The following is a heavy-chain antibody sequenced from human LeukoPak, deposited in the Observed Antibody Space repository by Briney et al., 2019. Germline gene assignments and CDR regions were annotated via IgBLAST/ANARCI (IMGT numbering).Heavy chain of an antibody. Sequence: GGSLRLSCEASGITFNIYWMHWVRQAPGKGLVWVSRINPDVTETDYADSVKGRFTISRDNAKNTLYLQMNSLRAEDAAVYFCVNHDYGDSYVGGGQGTLVTVSS. CDR2: INPDVTET. CDR3: VNHDYGDSYVG. J-gene: IGHJ4*02. V-gene: IGHV3-74*01. CDR1: GITFNIYW. D-gene: IGHD4-17*01.